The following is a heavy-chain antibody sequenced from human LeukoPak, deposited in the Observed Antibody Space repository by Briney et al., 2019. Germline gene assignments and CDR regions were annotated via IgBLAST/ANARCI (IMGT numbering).Heavy chain of an antibody. V-gene: IGHV1-2*04. CDR3: ARGGGSRTAMVDY. CDR2: INPNSGGT. Sequence: ASVKVSCKASGYTFTGYYMHWVRQAPGRGLEWMGWINPNSGGTNYAQKFQGWVTMTRDTSISTAYMELSRLRSDDTAVYYCARGGGSRTAMVDYWDQGTLVTVSS. J-gene: IGHJ4*02. D-gene: IGHD5-18*01. CDR1: GYTFTGYY.